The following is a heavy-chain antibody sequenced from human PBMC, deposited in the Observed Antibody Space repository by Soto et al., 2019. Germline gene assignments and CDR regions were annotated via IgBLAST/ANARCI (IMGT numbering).Heavy chain of an antibody. CDR3: ARDRDSSGWWYDAFDI. CDR2: IYSGGST. D-gene: IGHD6-19*01. Sequence: EVQLVESGGGLVQPGGSLRLSCAASGFTVSSNYMSWVRQAPGKGLEWVSVIYSGGSTYYADSVKGRFTISRDNSKNTLYLQMNSLRAEDTAVYYCARDRDSSGWWYDAFDIWGQGTMVTVSS. J-gene: IGHJ3*02. CDR1: GFTVSSNY. V-gene: IGHV3-66*01.